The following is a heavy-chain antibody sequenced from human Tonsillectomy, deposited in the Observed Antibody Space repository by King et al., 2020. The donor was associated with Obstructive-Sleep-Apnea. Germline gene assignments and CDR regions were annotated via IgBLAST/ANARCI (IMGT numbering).Heavy chain of an antibody. J-gene: IGHJ4*02. V-gene: IGHV3-23*04. CDR1: GFTFSSYV. Sequence: EVQLVESGGDLVQPGGSLRLSCAASGFTFSSYVMSWVRQAPGKGLEWVSAISGSGGSTYYADSVKGRFTISRDNSKNTLYLQMNSLRADDTAIYYCAKGHEGDPWVDYWGQGTLVTVSS. CDR2: ISGSGGST. D-gene: IGHD3-10*01. CDR3: AKGHEGDPWVDY.